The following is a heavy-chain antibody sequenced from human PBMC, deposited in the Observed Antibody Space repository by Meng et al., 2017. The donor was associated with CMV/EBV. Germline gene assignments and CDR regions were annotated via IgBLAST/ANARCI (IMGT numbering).Heavy chain of an antibody. CDR2: INWNSGST. D-gene: IGHD1-26*01. Sequence: SGFTFDDYGMSWVRHAPGKGLEWVSGINWNSGSTGYADSVKGRFTISRDNAKNSLYLQMNSLRAEDTALYYCARREYSGSAVSLNYWGQGTLVTVSS. J-gene: IGHJ4*02. CDR1: GFTFDDYG. V-gene: IGHV3-20*03. CDR3: ARREYSGSAVSLNY.